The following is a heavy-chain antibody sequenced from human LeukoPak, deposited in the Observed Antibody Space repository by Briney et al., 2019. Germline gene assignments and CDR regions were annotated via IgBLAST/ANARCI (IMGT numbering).Heavy chain of an antibody. D-gene: IGHD5-12*01. Sequence: PGGSLRLSCAASGFTFDDYAMHWVRQAPGKGLEWVSLISGDGGGTYYADSVKGRFTISRDNSKNSLYLQMNSLRTEDTALYYCAKALRSTFYYYYGMDVWGQGTTVTVSS. J-gene: IGHJ6*02. CDR1: GFTFDDYA. V-gene: IGHV3-43*02. CDR2: ISGDGGGT. CDR3: AKALRSTFYYYYGMDV.